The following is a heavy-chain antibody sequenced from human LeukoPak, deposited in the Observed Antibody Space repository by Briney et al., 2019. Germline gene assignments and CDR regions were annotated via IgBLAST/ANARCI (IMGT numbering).Heavy chain of an antibody. V-gene: IGHV4-59*08. Sequence: SETLSLTCTVSGGSISSYYWSWIRQPPGKGLEWIGYIYYSGSTNYNPSLKSRVTISVDTSKNQFSLKLSSVTAADTAVYYCASIYDILTRSYGMDVWGQGTTVTVSS. CDR1: GGSISSYY. CDR2: IYYSGST. CDR3: ASIYDILTRSYGMDV. J-gene: IGHJ6*02. D-gene: IGHD3-9*01.